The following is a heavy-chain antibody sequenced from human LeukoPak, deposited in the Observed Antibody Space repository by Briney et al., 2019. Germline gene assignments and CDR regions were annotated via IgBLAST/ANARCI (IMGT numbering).Heavy chain of an antibody. J-gene: IGHJ5*02. D-gene: IGHD5-18*01. CDR1: GGTFSSYA. V-gene: IGHV1-69*04. CDR2: IIPILGIA. CDR3: ASWNAQLWDYNWFDP. Sequence: ASVKVSCKASGGTFSSYAISWVRQAPGQGLEWMGRIIPILGIANYAQKFQGRVTITADKSTSTDYMELSSLRSEDTAVYYCASWNAQLWDYNWFDPWGQGTLVTVSS.